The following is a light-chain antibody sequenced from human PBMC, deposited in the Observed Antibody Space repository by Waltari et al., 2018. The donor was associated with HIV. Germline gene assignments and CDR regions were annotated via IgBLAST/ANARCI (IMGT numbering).Light chain of an antibody. CDR2: EVN. CDR3: CSFAGDKDGQISTYV. Sequence: SSWSQPASVSGFLGQSVLNYCTGNAGAVGMQQVVSWLQQPPGKVHNLILFEVNKRPSGISSRFFGSKSGNTASLTISRLQSDDEVVYYCCSFAGDKDGQISTYVFGTGTTVTVL. V-gene: IGLV2-23*02. J-gene: IGLJ1*01. CDR1: AGAVGMQQV.